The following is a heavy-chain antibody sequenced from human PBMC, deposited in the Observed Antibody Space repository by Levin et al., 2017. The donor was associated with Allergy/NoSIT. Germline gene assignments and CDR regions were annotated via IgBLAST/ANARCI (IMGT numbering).Heavy chain of an antibody. D-gene: IGHD2-2*01. J-gene: IGHJ4*02. CDR2: ISTSSSTI. V-gene: IGHV3-48*02. CDR3: ARDRYCSSSSGDAVCDY. Sequence: GGSLRLSCVASGFTFSSYSMNWVRQAPGKGLQWVSYISTSSSTIYYAYAVKGRFTISRDNAKNSLYLQMNSLRDEDTAVYYCARDRYCSSSSGDAVCDYWGQGTLDTGSA. CDR1: GFTFSSYS.